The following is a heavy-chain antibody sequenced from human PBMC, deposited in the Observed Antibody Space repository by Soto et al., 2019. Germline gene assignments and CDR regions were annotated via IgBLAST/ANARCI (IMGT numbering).Heavy chain of an antibody. V-gene: IGHV2-5*01. CDR3: AHRPSGWYLFDY. Sequence: SGPTLVNPTQTLTLTCTFSGFSLSTSGVGVGWIRQPPGKALEWLALIYWNDDKRYSPSLKSRLTITKETSKNQVVLTMTNMNPVDTATYYCAHRPSGWYLFDYWGQGTLVTVSS. J-gene: IGHJ4*02. D-gene: IGHD6-19*01. CDR1: GFSLSTSGVG. CDR2: IYWNDDK.